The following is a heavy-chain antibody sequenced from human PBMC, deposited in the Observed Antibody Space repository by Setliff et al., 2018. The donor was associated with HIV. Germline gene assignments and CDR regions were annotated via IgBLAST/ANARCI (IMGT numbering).Heavy chain of an antibody. V-gene: IGHV3-15*01. Sequence: GGSLRLSCAASGFTFTNAWMSWVRQAPGKGLEWVGRIKSKTDDGATDYAAPVEGRFTISRDDSKNMVYLQMNSLKTEDTAVYYCARGRLLWSGSYYYYYMDVWGKGTTVTVSS. CDR1: GFTFTNAW. D-gene: IGHD3-10*01. J-gene: IGHJ6*03. CDR3: ARGRLLWSGSYYYYYMDV. CDR2: IKSKTDDGAT.